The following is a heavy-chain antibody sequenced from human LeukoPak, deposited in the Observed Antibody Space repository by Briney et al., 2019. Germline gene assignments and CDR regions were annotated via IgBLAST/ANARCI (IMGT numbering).Heavy chain of an antibody. CDR1: GFTFSSYS. J-gene: IGHJ3*02. V-gene: IGHV3-21*01. CDR3: ARGLMITFGGVIATDAFDI. Sequence: GGSLRLSCAASGFTFSSYSMNWVRQAPGKGLEWVSSISSSSSYIYYADSVKGRFTISRDNAENSLYLQMNSLRAEDTAVYYCARGLMITFGGVIATDAFDIWGQGTMVTVSS. CDR2: ISSSSSYI. D-gene: IGHD3-16*02.